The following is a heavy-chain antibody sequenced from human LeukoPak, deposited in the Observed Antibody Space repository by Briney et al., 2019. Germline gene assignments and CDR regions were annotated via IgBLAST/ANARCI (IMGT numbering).Heavy chain of an antibody. CDR2: ISNSGGSII. Sequence: PGGSLRLSCAASGFTFSSYSMNWVRQAPGKGLEWVSHISNSGGSIIYYADSVKGRFTVSRDNAKNSLYLQMDSLRAEDTAVYYCAGGSDLGFWGQGTLVTVSS. V-gene: IGHV3-48*04. CDR3: AGGSDLGF. CDR1: GFTFSSYS. D-gene: IGHD3-10*01. J-gene: IGHJ4*02.